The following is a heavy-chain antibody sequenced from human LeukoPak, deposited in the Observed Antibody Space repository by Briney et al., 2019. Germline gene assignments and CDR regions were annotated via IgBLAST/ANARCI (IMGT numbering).Heavy chain of an antibody. V-gene: IGHV3-30-3*01. CDR1: GFTFSSYA. D-gene: IGHD3-10*02. CDR3: AREYVRFFDC. J-gene: IGHJ4*02. Sequence: GGSLRLSCAASGFTFSSYAMHWVRQAPGKGLEWVAVISYDGSNKYYADSVKGRFTISRDNSKNTLYLQMNSLRAEDTAVYYCAREYVRFFDCWGQGTLVTVSS. CDR2: ISYDGSNK.